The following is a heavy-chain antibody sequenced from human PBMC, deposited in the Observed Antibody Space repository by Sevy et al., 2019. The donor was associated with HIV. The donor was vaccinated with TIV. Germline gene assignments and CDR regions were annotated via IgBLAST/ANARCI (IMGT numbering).Heavy chain of an antibody. V-gene: IGHV3-33*01. CDR3: ARDGEYCTNGVCSWGLFDY. D-gene: IGHD2-8*01. CDR2: IWYDVSNK. J-gene: IGHJ4*02. Sequence: GGSLRLSCAVSGFTFSSYGMHWVRQAPGKGLEWVAGIWYDVSNKYYADSVKGRFTISRDNSKNTLYLQMNSLRAEDTAVYYCARDGEYCTNGVCSWGLFDYWGQGTLVTVSS. CDR1: GFTFSSYG.